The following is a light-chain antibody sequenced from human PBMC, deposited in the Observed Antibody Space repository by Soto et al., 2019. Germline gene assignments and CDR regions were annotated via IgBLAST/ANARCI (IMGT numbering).Light chain of an antibody. J-gene: IGLJ1*01. V-gene: IGLV2-14*01. Sequence: QSALTQPASVSGSPGQSITISCTGTSSDVGGYNYVSWYQQHPGKAPKLMIYDVSNRPSGVSNRFSGSKSGNTASLTISGLKAEDDADYYCSSYTSSILYVFGTGTKVTVL. CDR1: SSDVGGYNY. CDR2: DVS. CDR3: SSYTSSILYV.